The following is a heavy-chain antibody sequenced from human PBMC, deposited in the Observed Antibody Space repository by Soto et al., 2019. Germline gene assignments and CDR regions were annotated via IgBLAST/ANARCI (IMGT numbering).Heavy chain of an antibody. V-gene: IGHV1-3*01. Sequence: ASVKVSCNASGYTFTSYAIHWVRQAPGQRLEWMGWINAGNGNTKYSQKFQGRVTITRDTSASTAYMELRSLRSDDTAVYYCARDLGQQLVDYWGQGTLVTVSS. CDR2: INAGNGNT. CDR3: ARDLGQQLVDY. D-gene: IGHD6-13*01. J-gene: IGHJ4*02. CDR1: GYTFTSYA.